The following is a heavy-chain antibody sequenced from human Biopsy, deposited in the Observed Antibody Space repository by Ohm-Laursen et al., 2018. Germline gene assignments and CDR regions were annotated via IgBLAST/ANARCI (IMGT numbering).Heavy chain of an antibody. CDR3: ARVTLPLYLDY. J-gene: IGHJ4*02. V-gene: IGHV1-8*01. CDR1: GYTFTSYD. CDR2: MNPNSGNT. D-gene: IGHD5/OR15-5a*01. Sequence: ESSVKVSCKASGYTFTSYDIKWVRQATGQGLEYLGWMNPNSGNTGYAQKFQGRVTMTRNTSVSTAYMDLSSLRSDDTAVYYCARVTLPLYLDYWGQGTRVSVSS.